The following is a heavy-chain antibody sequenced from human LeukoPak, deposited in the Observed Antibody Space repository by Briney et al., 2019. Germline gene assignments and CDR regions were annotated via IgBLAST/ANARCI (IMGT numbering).Heavy chain of an antibody. CDR2: IRYDGSNK. Sequence: PGGSLRLSCAASGFTFSSYGMHWVRQAPGKGLEWVAFIRYDGSNKYYADSVKGRFTISRDNSKNTLYLQMNSLRAEDTAVYYGAKELVSSSWYGDAFDIWGQGTMVTVSS. CDR1: GFTFSSYG. V-gene: IGHV3-30*02. J-gene: IGHJ3*02. CDR3: AKELVSSSWYGDAFDI. D-gene: IGHD6-13*01.